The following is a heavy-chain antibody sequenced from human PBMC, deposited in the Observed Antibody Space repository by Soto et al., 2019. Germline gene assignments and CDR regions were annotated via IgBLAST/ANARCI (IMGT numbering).Heavy chain of an antibody. D-gene: IGHD2-2*01. CDR3: ARLVPNHYYYYGMDV. CDR1: GYSFTSYW. CDR2: IYPGDSDT. V-gene: IGHV5-51*01. J-gene: IGHJ6*02. Sequence: PGESLKISCKGSGYSFTSYWIGWVRQMPGKGLEWMGIIYPGDSDTRYSPSFQGQVTISADKSISTAYLQWSSLKASDTAMYYCARLVPNHYYYYGMDVWGQGTTVTVSS.